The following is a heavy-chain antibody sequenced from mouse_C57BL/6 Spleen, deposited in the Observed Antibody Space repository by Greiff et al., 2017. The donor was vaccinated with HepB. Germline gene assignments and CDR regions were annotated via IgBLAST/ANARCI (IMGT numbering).Heavy chain of an antibody. CDR2: FHPYNDDT. CDR3: ARVGLLHLGSYAMDY. CDR1: GYTFTTYP. Sequence: VKLVESGAELVKPGASVKMSCKASGYTFTTYPIEWMKQNHGKSLEWIGNFHPYNDDTKYNEKFKGKATLTVEKSSSTVYLELSRLTSDDSAVYYCARVGLLHLGSYAMDYWGQGTSVTVSS. D-gene: IGHD2-3*01. J-gene: IGHJ4*01. V-gene: IGHV1-47*01.